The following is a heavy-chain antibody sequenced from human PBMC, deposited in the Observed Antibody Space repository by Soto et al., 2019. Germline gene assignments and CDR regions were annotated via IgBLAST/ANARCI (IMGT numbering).Heavy chain of an antibody. V-gene: IGHV1-3*01. J-gene: IGHJ4*02. CDR3: ARGERRYFDWLYSKGVIDY. Sequence: GASVKVSCKASGYTFTSYAMHWVRQAPGQRLEWMGWINAGNGNTKYSQKFQGRVTITRDTSASIAYMELSSLRSEDTAVYYCARGERRYFDWLYSKGVIDYWGQGTLVTVSS. CDR2: INAGNGNT. D-gene: IGHD3-9*01. CDR1: GYTFTSYA.